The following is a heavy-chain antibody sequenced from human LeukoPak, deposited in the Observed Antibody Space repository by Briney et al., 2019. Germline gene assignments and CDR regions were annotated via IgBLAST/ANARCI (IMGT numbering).Heavy chain of an antibody. Sequence: GGSLRLSCAASGFTFSSYSMNWVRQAPGKGLEWVSYISSSSSTIYYADSVKGRFTISRDNAKNSLYLQMNSLRAEDTAVYYCARDGRRYYYYMDVWGKGTTVTVSS. CDR3: ARDGRRYYYYMDV. CDR2: ISSSSSTI. D-gene: IGHD1-1*01. J-gene: IGHJ6*03. CDR1: GFTFSSYS. V-gene: IGHV3-48*01.